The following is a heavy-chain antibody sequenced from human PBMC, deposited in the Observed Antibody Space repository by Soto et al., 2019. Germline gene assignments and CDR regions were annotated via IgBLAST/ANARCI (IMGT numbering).Heavy chain of an antibody. CDR1: GFTFSSYS. CDR2: ISSSSSYI. CDR3: ARWGSYGCNSGAHAFDI. Sequence: EVQLLESGGCLVKPGGYLRLSCAASGFTFSSYSMNWVRQAPGKGLEWVSSISSSSSYIYYADSVKGRFTISRDNAKNSLYLQMNSLRAEDTAVYYCARWGSYGCNSGAHAFDICGQWTMVTVSS. V-gene: IGHV3-21*01. J-gene: IGHJ3*02. D-gene: IGHD1-26*01.